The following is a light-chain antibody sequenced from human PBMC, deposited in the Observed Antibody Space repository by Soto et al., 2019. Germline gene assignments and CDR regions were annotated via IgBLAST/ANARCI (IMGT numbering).Light chain of an antibody. CDR1: QGISSW. V-gene: IGKV1-27*01. CDR3: QKYNSAPLT. Sequence: DIQMTQSPSSVSASVGDRVTITCRASQGISSWLAWYQQKPGKAPKLLIYAASTLQAGVPSRFSGSGSGTDFTLTIRSMQTEDVAAYYCQKYNSAPLTFGGGTKVDIK. CDR2: AAS. J-gene: IGKJ4*01.